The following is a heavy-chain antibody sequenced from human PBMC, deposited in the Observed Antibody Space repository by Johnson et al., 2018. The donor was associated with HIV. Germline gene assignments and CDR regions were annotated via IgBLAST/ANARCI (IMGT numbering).Heavy chain of an antibody. D-gene: IGHD1-1*01. CDR3: TTGLYWNDAFDI. CDR1: GFTFSNAW. CDR2: IKSNTDGGTA. V-gene: IGHV3-15*01. Sequence: VQVVESGGGLVKPGGSLRLSCAASGFTFSNAWMTWVRQAPGRGLEWVGRIKSNTDGGTADYAAPVKGRFTISIDASKDTLYLQMNSLKTEDTAVYYCTTGLYWNDAFDIWGQGTMVTVSS. J-gene: IGHJ3*02.